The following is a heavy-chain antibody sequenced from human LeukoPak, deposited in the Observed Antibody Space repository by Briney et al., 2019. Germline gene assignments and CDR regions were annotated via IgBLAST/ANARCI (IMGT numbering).Heavy chain of an antibody. D-gene: IGHD6-19*01. CDR2: IYYSGST. CDR3: ARLINGRGWYTKYYFDY. J-gene: IGHJ4*02. CDR1: GVSISSSRYY. V-gene: IGHV4-39*01. Sequence: SETLSLTCTVSGVSISSSRYYWGWIRQPPGKGLEWIGSIYYSGSTYYNPSLKSRVTISVDTSKNQFSLKLSSVTAADTAVYYCARLINGRGWYTKYYFDYWGQGTLVTVSS.